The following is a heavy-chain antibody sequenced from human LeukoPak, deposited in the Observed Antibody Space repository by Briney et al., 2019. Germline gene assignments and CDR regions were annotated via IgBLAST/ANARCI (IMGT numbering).Heavy chain of an antibody. V-gene: IGHV3-7*01. Sequence: GGSLRLSCAASGFTFSSYWMSWVRQAPGKGLEWVANIKQDGSEKYYVDSVKGRFTISRDNAKNSLYLQMNSLRAEDTAVYYCARNGYMGVNWFDPWGQGTLVTVSS. CDR2: IKQDGSEK. CDR3: ARNGYMGVNWFDP. J-gene: IGHJ5*02. CDR1: GFTFSSYW. D-gene: IGHD5-24*01.